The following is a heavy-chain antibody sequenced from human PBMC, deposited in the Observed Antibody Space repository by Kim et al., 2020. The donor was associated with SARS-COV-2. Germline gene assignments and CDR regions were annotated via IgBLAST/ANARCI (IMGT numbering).Heavy chain of an antibody. CDR3: AKVHYYDSSGYYGFDY. D-gene: IGHD3-22*01. V-gene: IGHV3-23*01. Sequence: GGSLRLSCAASGFTFSSYAMSWVRQAPGKGLEWVSDISGSGGSTYYADSVKGRFTISRDNSKNTLYLQMNSLRAEDTAVYYCAKVHYYDSSGYYGFDYWGQGTLVTVSS. CDR1: GFTFSSYA. CDR2: ISGSGGST. J-gene: IGHJ4*02.